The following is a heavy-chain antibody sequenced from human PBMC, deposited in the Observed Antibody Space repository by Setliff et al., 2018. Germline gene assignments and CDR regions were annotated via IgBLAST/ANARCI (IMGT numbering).Heavy chain of an antibody. CDR3: TRFTHGLAAPEDY. D-gene: IGHD2-15*01. CDR1: GFTFGDYA. CDR2: IRSKAYGGTT. V-gene: IGHV3-49*04. Sequence: GGSLSLSCTTSGFTFGDYAMTWVRQAPGKGLEWVGLIRSKAYGGTTEYAASVKGRFTFSRDDSKSIAYLQMSSLQTDDTALYYCTRFTHGLAAPEDYWGQGTLVTVSS. J-gene: IGHJ4*02.